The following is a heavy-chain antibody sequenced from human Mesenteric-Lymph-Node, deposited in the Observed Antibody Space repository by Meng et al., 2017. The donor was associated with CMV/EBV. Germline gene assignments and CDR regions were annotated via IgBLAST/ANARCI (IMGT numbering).Heavy chain of an antibody. J-gene: IGHJ6*02. Sequence: GESLKISCAASGFTFSTYAMRWVRQAPGKGLEWVSVIYGSDRSTYYADPVQGRFTISRDNSKNTLYLQMNSLRAEDTAVYYCAKDSKDFRAGYYYYGMDVWGQGTTVTVSS. D-gene: IGHD3/OR15-3a*01. V-gene: IGHV3-23*03. CDR3: AKDSKDFRAGYYYYGMDV. CDR1: GFTFSTYA. CDR2: IYGSDRST.